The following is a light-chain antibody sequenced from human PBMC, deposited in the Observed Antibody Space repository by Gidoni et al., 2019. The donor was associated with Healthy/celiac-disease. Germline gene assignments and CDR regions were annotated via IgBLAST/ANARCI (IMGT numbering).Light chain of an antibody. Sequence: QSALPQPASVSGSPGQSLTISCTGTSSDVGSYNLVSWYPQHPGKAPKLMIYEGSKRPSGVSNRFSGSKSGNTASLTISGLQAEDEADYYCCSYAGSSTWVFGGGTKLTVL. CDR3: CSYAGSSTWV. CDR1: SSDVGSYNL. V-gene: IGLV2-23*01. CDR2: EGS. J-gene: IGLJ3*02.